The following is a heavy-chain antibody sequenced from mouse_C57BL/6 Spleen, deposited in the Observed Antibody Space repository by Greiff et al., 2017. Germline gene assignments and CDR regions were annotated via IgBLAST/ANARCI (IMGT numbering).Heavy chain of an antibody. CDR3: ARRYYGNYEVYAMDY. V-gene: IGHV1-50*01. D-gene: IGHD2-1*01. CDR2: IDPSDSYT. CDR1: GYTFTSYW. J-gene: IGHJ4*01. Sequence: QVQLQQSGAELVKPGASVKLSCKASGYTFTSYWMQWVKQRPGQGLEWIGEIDPSDSYTNYKQKFKGKATLTVDTSTSTTYVQYSSLTYEDSAVYYCARRYYGNYEVYAMDYWGQGTSVTVSS.